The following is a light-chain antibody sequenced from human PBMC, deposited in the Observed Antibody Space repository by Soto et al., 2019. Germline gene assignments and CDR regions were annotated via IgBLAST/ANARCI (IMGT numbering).Light chain of an antibody. Sequence: QLVLTQSPSASASPGASVKLTCTLSSGHSDYAIAWHQQQPEKGPRYLMKVTSDGSHTKGDGIPDRFSGSSSGADRYLTIASLRSEDEADYYCQAWGTGVVFGGGTKLTVL. J-gene: IGLJ3*02. CDR3: QAWGTGVV. V-gene: IGLV4-69*01. CDR2: VTSDGSH. CDR1: SGHSDYA.